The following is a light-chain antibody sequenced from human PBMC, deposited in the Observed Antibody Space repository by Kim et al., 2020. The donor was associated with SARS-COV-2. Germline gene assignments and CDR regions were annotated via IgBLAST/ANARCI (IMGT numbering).Light chain of an antibody. CDR2: EAA. Sequence: VTISTSGSSCNGGANSVYWYQQHPGTAPKLLIYEAAQRPSGVPDRFSGSKSGNTGSLAIGGLRPEDEADYYCAAWDGSWKNGLFGGGTQLTVL. V-gene: IGLV1-47*01. J-gene: IGLJ2*01. CDR3: AAWDGSWKNGL. CDR1: SCNGGANS.